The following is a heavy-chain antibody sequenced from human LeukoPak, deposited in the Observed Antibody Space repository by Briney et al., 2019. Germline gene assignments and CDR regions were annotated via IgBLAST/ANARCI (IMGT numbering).Heavy chain of an antibody. D-gene: IGHD1-1*01. CDR3: AKVTWSTAGTTPYVC. V-gene: IGHV3-23*01. CDR1: GFTFNNYA. CDR2: ISGSDAST. Sequence: GASLRLSCAASGFTFNNYAMSWVRQAPGKGLEWVSTISGSDASTYYADSVKGRFTISRDNSKNTLYLQMNSLRGEDAAVYYCAKVTWSTAGTTPYVCWGQGTLVTVSS. J-gene: IGHJ4*02.